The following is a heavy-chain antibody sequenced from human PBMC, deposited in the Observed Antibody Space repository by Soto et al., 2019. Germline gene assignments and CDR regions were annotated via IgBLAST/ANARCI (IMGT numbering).Heavy chain of an antibody. V-gene: IGHV4-59*08. CDR1: GGSISSYY. CDR2: IYYSGST. Sequence: SETLSLTCTVSGGSISSYYWSWIRQPPGKGLEWIGYIYYSGSTNYNPSLKSRVTISVDTSKNQFSLKLSSVTAADTAVYYCARHYGDPLDYYYGMDVWGQGTTVTVS. D-gene: IGHD4-17*01. J-gene: IGHJ6*02. CDR3: ARHYGDPLDYYYGMDV.